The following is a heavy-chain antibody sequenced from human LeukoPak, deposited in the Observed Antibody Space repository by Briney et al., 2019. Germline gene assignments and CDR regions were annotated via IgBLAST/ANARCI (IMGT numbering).Heavy chain of an antibody. J-gene: IGHJ4*02. CDR1: GGSISSGDYY. Sequence: PSQTLSLTCTVSGGSISSGDYYWSWIRRPPGKGLEWIGYIYYSGSTYYNPSLKSQVTISVDTSKNQFSLKLSSVTAADTAVYYCAREEPAARVGYWGQGTLVTVSS. V-gene: IGHV4-30-4*08. CDR3: AREEPAARVGY. CDR2: IYYSGST. D-gene: IGHD2-2*01.